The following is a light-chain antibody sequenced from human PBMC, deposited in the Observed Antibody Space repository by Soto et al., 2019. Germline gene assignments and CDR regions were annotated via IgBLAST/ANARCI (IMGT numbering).Light chain of an antibody. Sequence: QYALTQPPSASGSPGQSVTISCTGTSSDIGGYNYVSWYQQHPGKAPKLMISEVSKRPSGVPDRFSGSKSGNTASLTVSGLQAEDEADYYCSSYAGSNNVVFGGGTKLTVL. CDR3: SSYAGSNNVV. CDR2: EVS. J-gene: IGLJ2*01. CDR1: SSDIGGYNY. V-gene: IGLV2-8*01.